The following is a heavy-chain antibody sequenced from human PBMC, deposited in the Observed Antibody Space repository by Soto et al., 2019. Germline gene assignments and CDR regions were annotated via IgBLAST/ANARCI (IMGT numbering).Heavy chain of an antibody. CDR3: ARDGDVEGYSYGYVFDY. D-gene: IGHD5-18*01. J-gene: IGHJ4*02. V-gene: IGHV4-59*01. CDR2: IYYSGST. CDR1: GGSISSYY. Sequence: SETLSLTCTVSGGSISSYYWSWIRQPPGKGLEWIGYIYYSGSTNYNPSLKSRVTISVDTSKNQFSLKLSSVTAADTAVYYCARDGDVEGYSYGYVFDYWGQGTLVTVSS.